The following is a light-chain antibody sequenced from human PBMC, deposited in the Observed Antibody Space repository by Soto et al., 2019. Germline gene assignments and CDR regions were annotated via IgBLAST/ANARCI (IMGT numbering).Light chain of an antibody. Sequence: QSALTHPASVSGSPGQSITISCTGTSSDVGNSNSVSWYQQHSGKAPKLIIYEVSSRPSGVSNRLSASKSGNTASLTISGLQAEDEADYYCCSYTSSTTVIFGGGTKLTVL. J-gene: IGLJ2*01. V-gene: IGLV2-14*01. CDR2: EVS. CDR3: CSYTSSTTVI. CDR1: SSDVGNSNS.